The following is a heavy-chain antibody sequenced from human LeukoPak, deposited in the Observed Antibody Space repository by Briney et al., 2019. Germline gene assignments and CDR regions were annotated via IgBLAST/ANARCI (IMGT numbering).Heavy chain of an antibody. CDR2: ISYDGSNK. CDR1: GFTFSSYA. V-gene: IGHV3-30*01. D-gene: IGHD2-2*01. CDR3: AREPQGIVVAGAENNWFDP. J-gene: IGHJ5*02. Sequence: GGSLRLSCAASGFTFSSYAMHWVRQAPGQGLERVAVISYDGSNKYYADSVKGRFTISRGNSKNTLYLQMNSLRAEDKAVYYCAREPQGIVVAGAENNWFDPWGQGTLVTVSS.